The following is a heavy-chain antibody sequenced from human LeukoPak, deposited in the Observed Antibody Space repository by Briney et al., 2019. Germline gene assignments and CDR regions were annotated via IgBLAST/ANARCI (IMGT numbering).Heavy chain of an antibody. CDR1: NNSISGYY. Sequence: SETLSLTCTVANNSISGYYWSWIRQPPGNGMEGIGYIYYSGSTNYNPSLKSRVTISVDTSKNQLSLKLSSLTAADTAVYYCARHASGGDNGKFDYWGQGTLVTVSS. V-gene: IGHV4-59*08. J-gene: IGHJ4*02. D-gene: IGHD2-21*02. CDR2: IYYSGST. CDR3: ARHASGGDNGKFDY.